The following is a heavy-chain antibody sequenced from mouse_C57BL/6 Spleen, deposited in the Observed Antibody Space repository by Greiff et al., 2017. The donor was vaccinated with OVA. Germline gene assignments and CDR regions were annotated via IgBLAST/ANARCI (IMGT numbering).Heavy chain of an antibody. CDR1: GYAFTNYL. CDR3: ARSEYAMDY. Sequence: QVQLQQSGAELVRPGTSVKVSCKASGYAFTNYLIEWVKQRPGQGLEWIGVINPGSGGTNYNEKFKGKATLTADKSSSTAYMQFSSLTSEDSAVYFCARSEYAMDYWGQGTSVTVAS. V-gene: IGHV1-54*01. CDR2: INPGSGGT. J-gene: IGHJ4*01.